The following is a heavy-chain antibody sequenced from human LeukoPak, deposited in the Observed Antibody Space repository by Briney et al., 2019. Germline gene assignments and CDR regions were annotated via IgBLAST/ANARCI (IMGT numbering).Heavy chain of an antibody. CDR1: GGTFSSYT. V-gene: IGHV1-8*02. Sequence: GASVKVSCKASGGTFSSYTISWVRQATGQGLEWMGWMNPNSGNTGYAQKFQGRVTMTRNTSISTTYMELSSLRSEDTAVYYCARGIAAARAYYYGMDVWGQGTTVTVSS. CDR2: MNPNSGNT. J-gene: IGHJ6*02. D-gene: IGHD6-13*01. CDR3: ARGIAAARAYYYGMDV.